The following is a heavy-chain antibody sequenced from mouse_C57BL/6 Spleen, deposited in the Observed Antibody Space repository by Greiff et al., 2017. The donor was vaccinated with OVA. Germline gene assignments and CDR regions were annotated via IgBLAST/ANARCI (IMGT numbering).Heavy chain of an antibody. CDR2: ISSGGSYT. J-gene: IGHJ3*01. D-gene: IGHD2-2*01. CDR3: ARLTYGYDVGTWFAY. V-gene: IGHV5-6*01. Sequence: EVQLVESGGDLVKPGGSLKLSCAASGFTFSSYGMSWVRQTPDKRLEWVATISSGGSYTYYPDSVKGRFTISRDNAKNTLYLQMSSLKSEDTAMYYCARLTYGYDVGTWFAYWGQGTLVTVSA. CDR1: GFTFSSYG.